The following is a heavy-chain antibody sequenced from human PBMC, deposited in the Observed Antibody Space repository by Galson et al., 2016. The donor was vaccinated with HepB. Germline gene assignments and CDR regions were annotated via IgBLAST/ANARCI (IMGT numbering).Heavy chain of an antibody. J-gene: IGHJ5*02. Sequence: SETLSLTCTVSGVSIRSYSWTWIRQPPGKGLEWIGYIYHSGSTKYNPSLKSRGTISVDTSKNQFSLKLTSVIAADTAFYYCARDRGIVGAGTAGWFDPWGQGTLVTVSS. CDR3: ARDRGIVGAGTAGWFDP. D-gene: IGHD6-13*01. CDR2: IYHSGST. V-gene: IGHV4-59*01. CDR1: GVSIRSYS.